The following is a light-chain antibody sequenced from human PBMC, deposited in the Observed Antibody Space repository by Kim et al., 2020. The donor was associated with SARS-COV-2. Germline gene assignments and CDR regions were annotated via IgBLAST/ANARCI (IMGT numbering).Light chain of an antibody. CDR1: SGDIGSDNH. V-gene: IGLV2-8*01. J-gene: IGLJ1*01. CDR3: TSYTAGTTFYV. Sequence: QSVTISGTGTSGDIGSDNHVSWYQQHPDKAPKLLIYDVNKRPSGIPDRFSGSKSGNTASLTVSGLQADDDADYYCTSYTAGTTFYVFGTGTKVTVL. CDR2: DVN.